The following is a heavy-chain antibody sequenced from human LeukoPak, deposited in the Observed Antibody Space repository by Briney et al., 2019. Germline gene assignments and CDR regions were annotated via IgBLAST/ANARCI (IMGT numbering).Heavy chain of an antibody. V-gene: IGHV3-30-3*01. J-gene: IGHJ4*02. CDR2: ISSDGSNK. D-gene: IGHD2-21*02. CDR1: GFTFSYYA. CDR3: AKVMVVTAIIDY. Sequence: GGSLRLSCAASGFTFSYYAMHWVRQAPGRGLEWMAFISSDGSNKYYADSVKGRFTISRDNSKNTLYLQMNSLRAEDTAVYYCAKVMVVTAIIDYWGQGTLVTVSS.